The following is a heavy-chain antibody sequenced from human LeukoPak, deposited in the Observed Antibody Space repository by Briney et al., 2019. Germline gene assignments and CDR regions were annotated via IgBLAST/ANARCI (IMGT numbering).Heavy chain of an antibody. CDR3: AREPAAGQGDWFDP. Sequence: GGSLRLSCAASAFTFSSSWMSWVRQAPGKGLEWVANINQDGSDKYYVDSVKGRSTISRDNAKNSLYLQMNSLRAEDTAVYYCAREPAAGQGDWFDPWGQGTLVTVSS. D-gene: IGHD6-13*01. CDR1: AFTFSSSW. J-gene: IGHJ5*02. V-gene: IGHV3-7*05. CDR2: INQDGSDK.